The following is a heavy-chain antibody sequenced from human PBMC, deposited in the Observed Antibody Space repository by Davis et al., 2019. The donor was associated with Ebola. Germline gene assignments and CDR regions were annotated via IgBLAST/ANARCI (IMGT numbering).Heavy chain of an antibody. CDR2: IWYDGSNK. CDR3: AKEYSVKIAVAGILDY. V-gene: IGHV3-33*06. D-gene: IGHD6-19*01. J-gene: IGHJ4*02. CDR1: GFTFSSYG. Sequence: GESLKISCAASGFTFSSYGMHWVRQAPGKGLEWVAVIWYDGSNKYYADSVKGRFTISRDNSKNTLYLQMNSLRAEDTAVYYCAKEYSVKIAVAGILDYWGQGTQVTVSS.